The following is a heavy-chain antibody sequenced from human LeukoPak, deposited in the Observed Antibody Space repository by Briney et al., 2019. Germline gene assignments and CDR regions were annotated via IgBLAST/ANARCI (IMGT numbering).Heavy chain of an antibody. CDR3: AKDLIAVAEGYFDY. V-gene: IGHV3-30*02. J-gene: IGHJ4*02. D-gene: IGHD6-19*01. Sequence: GGSLRLSCAASGFTFSSYGMHWVRQAPGKGLEWVAFIRYDGSNKYYADSVKGRFTSSRDNSKNTLYLQMNSLRAEDTAVYYCAKDLIAVAEGYFDYWGQGTLVTVSS. CDR2: IRYDGSNK. CDR1: GFTFSSYG.